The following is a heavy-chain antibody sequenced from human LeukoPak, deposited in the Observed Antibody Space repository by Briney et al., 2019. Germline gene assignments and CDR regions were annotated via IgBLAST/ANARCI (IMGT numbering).Heavy chain of an antibody. CDR1: GFTFSSYA. J-gene: IGHJ4*02. V-gene: IGHV3-23*01. CDR3: AKARTGTTYFDF. Sequence: GGSLILSCAASGFTFSSYAMSWVRQAPGKGLEWVSAISGSGGSTYYADSVKGRFTICRDNSKNTLYLQMNSLRAEDTAVYYCAKARTGTTYFDFWGQGTLVTVSS. D-gene: IGHD1-1*01. CDR2: ISGSGGST.